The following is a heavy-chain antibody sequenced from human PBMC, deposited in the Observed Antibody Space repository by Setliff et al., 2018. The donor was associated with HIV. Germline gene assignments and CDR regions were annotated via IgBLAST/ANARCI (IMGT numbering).Heavy chain of an antibody. CDR3: ASGALLPTVDY. V-gene: IGHV3-21*04. D-gene: IGHD2-2*01. Sequence: GGSLRLSCVASGFTLSTYSMNWVRQAPGKGLEWVSSITTDSSYIFDADSVKGRFTISRDNAQNSLYLQMNSPSAEDTAVYYCASGALLPTVDYWGRGTLVTVSS. CDR2: ITTDSSYI. J-gene: IGHJ4*02. CDR1: GFTLSTYS.